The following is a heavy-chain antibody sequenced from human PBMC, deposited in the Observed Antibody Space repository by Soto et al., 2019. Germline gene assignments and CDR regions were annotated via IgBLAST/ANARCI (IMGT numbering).Heavy chain of an antibody. Sequence: QVQLQESGPGLVKPSETLSLTCAVSGDSISTYYCMWIRQPPGKGLESIGYLYYGRSANYNPSLESRVTLSVDTSTNQCSLTLSSMTAADTAVYYCALRSMAVVPEYWGQGTLVTVSS. D-gene: IGHD3-22*01. CDR1: GDSISTYY. CDR2: LYYGRSA. J-gene: IGHJ4*02. CDR3: ALRSMAVVPEY. V-gene: IGHV4-59*01.